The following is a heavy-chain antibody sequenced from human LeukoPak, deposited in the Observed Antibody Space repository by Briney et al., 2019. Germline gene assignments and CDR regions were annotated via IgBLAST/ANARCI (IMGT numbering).Heavy chain of an antibody. CDR1: GGSISSSSYY. Sequence: SETLSLTCTVSGGSISSSSYYWGWIRQPPGTGLEWIGSIYYSGSTYYNPSLKSRVTISVDTSKNQFSLKLSSVTAADTAVYCCARHPRTSPVYSYGPFFDYWGQGTLVTVSS. V-gene: IGHV4-39*01. J-gene: IGHJ4*02. CDR2: IYYSGST. D-gene: IGHD5-18*01. CDR3: ARHPRTSPVYSYGPFFDY.